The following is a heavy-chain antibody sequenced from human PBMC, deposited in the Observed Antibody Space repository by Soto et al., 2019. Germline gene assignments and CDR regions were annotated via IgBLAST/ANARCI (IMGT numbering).Heavy chain of an antibody. J-gene: IGHJ5*02. CDR1: GGTFSSYA. Sequence: SVKVSFKASGGTFSSYAISWVRQAPGQGLGWMGGIIPIFGTANYAQKFQGRVTITADESTSTAYMELSSLRSEDTAVYYCAREVLSSIAAPATLVWFDPWGQGTLVTVSS. CDR2: IIPIFGTA. CDR3: AREVLSSIAAPATLVWFDP. V-gene: IGHV1-69*13. D-gene: IGHD6-6*01.